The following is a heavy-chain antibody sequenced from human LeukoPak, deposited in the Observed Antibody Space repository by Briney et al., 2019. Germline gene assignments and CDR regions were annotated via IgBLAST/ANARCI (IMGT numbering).Heavy chain of an antibody. Sequence: GGSLRLSCAASGFTFSSYEMNWVRQAPGKGLEWVSYISSSGSTIYYADSVKGRFTISRDNAKNSLYLQMNSLRAEDTAVYYCAMVTGRAYGPGSYRPHYYYGMHVWGKGTTVTVSS. CDR3: AMVTGRAYGPGSYRPHYYYGMHV. D-gene: IGHD3-10*01. CDR2: ISSSGSTI. J-gene: IGHJ6*04. CDR1: GFTFSSYE. V-gene: IGHV3-48*03.